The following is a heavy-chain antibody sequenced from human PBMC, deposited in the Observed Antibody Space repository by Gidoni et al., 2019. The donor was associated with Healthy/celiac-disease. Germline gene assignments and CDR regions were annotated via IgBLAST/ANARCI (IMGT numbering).Heavy chain of an antibody. D-gene: IGHD1-26*01. CDR1: GFTFSSYS. CDR2: ISSSSSYI. CDR3: ARWYSGSCYFDY. V-gene: IGHV3-21*01. Sequence: EVQLVESGGGLVKPGGSLRLSCAASGFTFSSYSMNWVRQAPGKGLEWVSSISSSSSYIYYADSVKGRFTISRDNAKNSLYLQMNSLRAEDTAVYYCARWYSGSCYFDYWGQGTLVTVSS. J-gene: IGHJ4*02.